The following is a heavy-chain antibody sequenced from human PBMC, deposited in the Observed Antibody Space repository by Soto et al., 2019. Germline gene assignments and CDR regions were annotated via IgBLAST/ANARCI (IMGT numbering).Heavy chain of an antibody. D-gene: IGHD6-19*01. CDR3: ARDPIEVAAAFDI. J-gene: IGHJ3*02. CDR2: ISAYNGNT. Sequence: ASVKVSCKASGYIFTSYGITWVRQAPGQGLEWMGWISAYNGNTNYAQKLQGRVTMTTDTSTSTGYMELRSLRSDDTAVYYCARDPIEVAAAFDIWGQGTMVTVSS. V-gene: IGHV1-18*01. CDR1: GYIFTSYG.